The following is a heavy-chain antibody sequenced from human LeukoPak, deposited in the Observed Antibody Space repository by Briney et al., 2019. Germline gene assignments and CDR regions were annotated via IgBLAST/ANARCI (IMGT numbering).Heavy chain of an antibody. Sequence: GGSLRLSCAASGFTFSSYSMNWVRQTPGKGLEWVSSISSSSSYIYYADSVKGRFTISRDNAKNSLYLQMNSLRAEDTAVYYCARVTGGGEYESYYFDYWGQGTLVTVSS. CDR1: GFTFSSYS. CDR3: ARVTGGGEYESYYFDY. V-gene: IGHV3-21*01. J-gene: IGHJ4*02. CDR2: ISSSSSYI. D-gene: IGHD3-16*01.